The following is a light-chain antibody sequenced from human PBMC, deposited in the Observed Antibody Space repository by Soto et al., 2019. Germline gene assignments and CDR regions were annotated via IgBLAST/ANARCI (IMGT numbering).Light chain of an antibody. CDR2: EAT. V-gene: IGLV2-23*01. J-gene: IGLJ2*01. CDR1: SSDVGSYNL. Sequence: QSALTQPASVSGSPGQSITISCTGTSSDVGSYNLVSWYQQHPGKAPKLMIYEATKRPSGVSTRFSGSKSGNTASLTISGLQAEDADDSFCSSYAASMSVILGRGTKVTVL. CDR3: SSYAASMSVI.